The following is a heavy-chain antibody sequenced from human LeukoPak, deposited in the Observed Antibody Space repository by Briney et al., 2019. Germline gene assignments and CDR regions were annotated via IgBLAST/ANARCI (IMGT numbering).Heavy chain of an antibody. CDR1: GYTFSTYS. CDR3: ARIRSNSWPSFPDH. Sequence: ASVTVSCKTSGYTFSTYSITWVRQAPGQGLEWMGWISTYNGDTKYAQRLQGRLTLTTDTSTGTAYMDLRSLRSDDTAVIYCARIRSNSWPSFPDHWGQGTLVTVSS. V-gene: IGHV1-18*01. J-gene: IGHJ5*02. D-gene: IGHD2/OR15-2a*01. CDR2: ISTYNGDT.